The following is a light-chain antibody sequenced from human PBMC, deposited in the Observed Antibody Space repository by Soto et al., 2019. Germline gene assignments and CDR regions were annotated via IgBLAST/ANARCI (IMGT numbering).Light chain of an antibody. CDR1: QSISSY. CDR3: QHSYSTPPWT. CDR2: AAS. Sequence: DIQMTQSPSSLSASVGDRVTITCRASQSISSYLNWYQQKPGKAPKLLIYAASSLQSGVPSRFSGSGSGTDFTLTISSLQPEDVATYYCQHSYSTPPWTCGQGTKVEIK. V-gene: IGKV1-39*01. J-gene: IGKJ1*01.